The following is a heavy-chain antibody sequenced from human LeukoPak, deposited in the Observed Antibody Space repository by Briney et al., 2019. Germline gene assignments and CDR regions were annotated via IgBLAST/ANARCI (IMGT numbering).Heavy chain of an antibody. CDR1: GYTFTGYY. D-gene: IGHD3-10*01. CDR2: INPNSGGT. J-gene: IGHJ6*02. CDR3: ARDLIPTMVRGARADYYYGMDV. Sequence: ASVKVSCKASGYTFTGYYMHWVRQAPGQGLEWMGWINPNSGGTNYAQKFQGRVTMTRDTSISTAYMELSRLRSDDTAVYYCARDLIPTMVRGARADYYYGMDVWGQGTTVTVSS. V-gene: IGHV1-2*02.